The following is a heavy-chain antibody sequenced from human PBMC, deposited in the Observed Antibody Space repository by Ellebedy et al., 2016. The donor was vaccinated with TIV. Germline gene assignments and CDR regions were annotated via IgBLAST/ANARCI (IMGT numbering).Heavy chain of an antibody. CDR1: GGSISNYF. CDR3: ARGPNDLTGEAFDH. D-gene: IGHD1-14*01. V-gene: IGHV4-4*07. J-gene: IGHJ4*02. Sequence: MPSETLSLTCTVSGGSISNYFWSWMPQPAGKGLEWVGRIYSSGSTNYSPSLRSRVIMSVDTSKNQFSLHLTSVTAADTAVYYCARGPNDLTGEAFDHWGQGTLATVSS. CDR2: IYSSGST.